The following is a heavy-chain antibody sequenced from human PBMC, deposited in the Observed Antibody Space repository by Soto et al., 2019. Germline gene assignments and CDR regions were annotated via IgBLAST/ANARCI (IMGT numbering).Heavy chain of an antibody. J-gene: IGHJ5*02. V-gene: IGHV1-8*01. D-gene: IGHD3-16*01. CDR1: GYSFTNND. Sequence: QGQLVQSGAEVREPGASVKVSCKASGYSFTNNDVSWVRQSTGQGLEWMGWMNHGSGDTGYAQKFQVRVTMTRDISIATVYMELSSLRSDDTAIYDCARMETFGSLNWFDPWGQVPLVTVSS. CDR3: ARMETFGSLNWFDP. CDR2: MNHGSGDT.